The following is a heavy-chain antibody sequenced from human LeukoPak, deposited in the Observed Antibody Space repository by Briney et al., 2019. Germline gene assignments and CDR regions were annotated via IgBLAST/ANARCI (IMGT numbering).Heavy chain of an antibody. CDR3: ASYYYGSGSYRFLSYYYYMDV. CDR2: IIPIFGTA. J-gene: IGHJ6*03. V-gene: IGHV1-69*13. D-gene: IGHD3-10*01. CDR1: GYTFTSYY. Sequence: ASVKVSCKASGYTFTSYYMHWVRQAPGQGLEWMGGIIPIFGTANYAQKFQGRVTITADESTSTAYMELSSLRSEDTAVYYCASYYYGSGSYRFLSYYYYMDVWGKGTTVTVSS.